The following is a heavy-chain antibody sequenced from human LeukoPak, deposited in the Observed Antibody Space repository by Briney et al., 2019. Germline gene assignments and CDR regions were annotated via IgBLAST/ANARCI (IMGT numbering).Heavy chain of an antibody. V-gene: IGHV1-46*01. CDR2: INPSGGST. CDR1: GYTFTSYY. CDR3: ARRHFNDYGVAHFDY. D-gene: IGHD4-17*01. Sequence: ASVKVSCKASGYTFTSYYMHWVRQAPGQGLEWMGIINPSGGSTSYAQKFQGRVTMTRDTSTSTVYMELSSLRSEDTAVYHCARRHFNDYGVAHFDYWGQGTLVTVSS. J-gene: IGHJ4*02.